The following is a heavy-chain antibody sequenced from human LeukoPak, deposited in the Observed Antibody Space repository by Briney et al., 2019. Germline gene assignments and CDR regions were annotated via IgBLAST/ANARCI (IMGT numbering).Heavy chain of an antibody. J-gene: IGHJ5*02. CDR1: GGSISSSNYY. D-gene: IGHD6-6*01. CDR3: ARVAAQSFDL. V-gene: IGHV4-39*01. CDR2: IYYTGST. Sequence: PSETLSLTCTVSGGSISSSNYYWDWIRQPPGKGLEWIGNIYYTGSTYYNPSLKSRVTISVDTSKNRFSLKLSSVSAADTAVYYCARVAAQSFDLWGQGTLVTVSS.